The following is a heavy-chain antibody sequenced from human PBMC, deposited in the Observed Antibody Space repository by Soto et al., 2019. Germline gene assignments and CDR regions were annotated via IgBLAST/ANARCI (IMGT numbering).Heavy chain of an antibody. CDR2: IWYDGSNK. V-gene: IGHV3-33*01. J-gene: IGHJ3*02. D-gene: IGHD2-15*01. CDR3: ARKYCSGGSCYSPYAFDI. Sequence: QVQLVESGGGVVQPGRSLRLSCAASGFTFSTYAMHWVRQAPGKGLEWVAVIWYDGSNKYYADSVKGRFTISRDNSKNTLYLQMNSLRAEDTAVYYCARKYCSGGSCYSPYAFDIWGQGTMVTVSS. CDR1: GFTFSTYA.